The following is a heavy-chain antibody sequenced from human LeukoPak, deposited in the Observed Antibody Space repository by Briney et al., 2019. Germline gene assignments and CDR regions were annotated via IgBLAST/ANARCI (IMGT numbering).Heavy chain of an antibody. CDR2: INPSGGST. D-gene: IGHD3-3*02. Sequence: GASVKVSCKASGYTFTGYYMHWVRQAPGQGLEWMGIINPSGGSTSYAQKFQGRVTMTRDMSTSTVYMELSSLRSEDTAVYYCARVTHIYGYFDYWGQGTLVTVSS. V-gene: IGHV1-46*01. J-gene: IGHJ4*02. CDR3: ARVTHIYGYFDY. CDR1: GYTFTGYY.